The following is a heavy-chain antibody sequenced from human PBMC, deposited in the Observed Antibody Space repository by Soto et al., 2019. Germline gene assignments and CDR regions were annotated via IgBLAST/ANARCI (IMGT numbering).Heavy chain of an antibody. J-gene: IGHJ6*04. Sequence: ESGGGLVQPGGSLRLSCEASGFSFSSFAMNWVRQAPGKGLEWVSAIGDSGASTYYADSVKGRFTISRDNSRNTLYLQLNRMRAEDTAVYYCAKGVELDVWGNGTTVTVSS. V-gene: IGHV3-23*01. CDR2: IGDSGAST. CDR3: AKGVELDV. D-gene: IGHD1-26*01. CDR1: GFSFSSFA.